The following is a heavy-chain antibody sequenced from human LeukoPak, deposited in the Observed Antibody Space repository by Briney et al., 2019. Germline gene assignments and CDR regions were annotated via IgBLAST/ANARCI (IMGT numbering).Heavy chain of an antibody. CDR2: IIPIFGTA. CDR3: ARDHWRGATRGFDY. J-gene: IGHJ4*02. CDR1: GGTFSSYA. V-gene: IGHV1-69*05. Sequence: ASVKVSCKASGGTFSSYAISWLRQAPGQGLGWMGGIIPIFGTANYAQKFQGRATITTDESTSTAYMELSSLRSEDTAVYYCARDHWRGATRGFDYWGQGTLVTVSS. D-gene: IGHD1-26*01.